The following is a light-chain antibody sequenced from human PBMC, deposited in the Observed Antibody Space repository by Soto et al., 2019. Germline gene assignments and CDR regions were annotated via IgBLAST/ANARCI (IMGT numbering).Light chain of an antibody. CDR3: YQYNNWTYT. CDR2: GAS. J-gene: IGKJ2*01. Sequence: EIEMTQSPSTLSASLGERVTITCRASQSVSSYLSWYQQKPGQAPKLLIYGASTRATGIPARFSGSGSGTEFTHTTSSLQSEEFAVYACYQYNNWTYTFGQGNKIEIK. CDR1: QSVSSY. V-gene: IGKV3-15*01.